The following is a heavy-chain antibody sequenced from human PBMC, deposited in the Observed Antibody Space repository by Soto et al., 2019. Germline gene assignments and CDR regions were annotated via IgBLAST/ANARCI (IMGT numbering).Heavy chain of an antibody. D-gene: IGHD2-2*01. CDR2: ISAYNGNT. CDR1: GYTFTSYG. J-gene: IGHJ6*02. Sequence: ASVEVCCEASGYTFTSYGISWVRQAPGQGLEWMGWISAYNGNTNYAQKLQGRVTMTTDTSTSTAYMELRSLRSDDTAVYYCARAGGLEVVVPAAIYYYYGMDVWGQGTTVTVSS. V-gene: IGHV1-18*04. CDR3: ARAGGLEVVVPAAIYYYYGMDV.